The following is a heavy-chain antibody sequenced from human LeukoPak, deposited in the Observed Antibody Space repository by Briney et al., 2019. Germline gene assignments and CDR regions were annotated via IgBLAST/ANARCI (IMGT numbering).Heavy chain of an antibody. J-gene: IGHJ1*01. V-gene: IGHV3-11*04. Sequence: GGSLRLSWAASGFTVSSNYMSWVRQAPGEGREWVSDIISSGGTIYYADSVKGRFTISRDNAKNSRWLQSNSVMAEATGFHDWASLLPHWAQGPLASVPS. CDR3: ASLLPH. D-gene: IGHD2-15*01. CDR2: IISSGGTI. CDR1: GFTVSSNY.